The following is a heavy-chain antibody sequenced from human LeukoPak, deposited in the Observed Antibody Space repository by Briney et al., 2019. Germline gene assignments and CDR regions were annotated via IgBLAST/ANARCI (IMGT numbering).Heavy chain of an antibody. CDR1: GFAFSAYG. V-gene: IGHV3-33*01. J-gene: IGHJ4*02. Sequence: GRSLRLSCAGSGFAFSAYGMHWVRQAPGKGLEWVALIWHDGTNEKYADSVKGRFTISRDNSMDTLYLQMNSLRAEDTAVYYCARWSRYSSGWYELDYWGQGILVTVPS. CDR3: ARWSRYSSGWYELDY. CDR2: IWHDGTNE. D-gene: IGHD6-19*01.